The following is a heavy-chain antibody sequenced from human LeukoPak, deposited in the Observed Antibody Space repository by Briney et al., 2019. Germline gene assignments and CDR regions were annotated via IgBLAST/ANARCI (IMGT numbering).Heavy chain of an antibody. V-gene: IGHV3-74*01. Sequence: GGSLRLSCGTSGFSFTSYWMHWVRQAPGKGLVWVSRINNDGSSTIYADSVKGRFTISRDNAKNSLYLQMNSLRAEDTAVYYCARMRRRIVGATRSYYFDYWGQGTLVTVSS. CDR3: ARMRRRIVGATRSYYFDY. D-gene: IGHD1-26*01. CDR2: INNDGSST. J-gene: IGHJ4*02. CDR1: GFSFTSYW.